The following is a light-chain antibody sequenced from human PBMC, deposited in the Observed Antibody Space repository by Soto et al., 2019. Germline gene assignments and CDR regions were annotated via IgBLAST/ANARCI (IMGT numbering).Light chain of an antibody. J-gene: IGLJ2*01. Sequence: QSALTQPASVSGSPGQSITISCTGTSSDVGDYNYVSWYQHHPGKAPKLMIYEVTNRPSGVSNRFSSSKSGNTASLTISGLQTEDEADYYCSSYTSSSTLIFGGGTKLTVL. CDR2: EVT. V-gene: IGLV2-14*01. CDR1: SSDVGDYNY. CDR3: SSYTSSSTLI.